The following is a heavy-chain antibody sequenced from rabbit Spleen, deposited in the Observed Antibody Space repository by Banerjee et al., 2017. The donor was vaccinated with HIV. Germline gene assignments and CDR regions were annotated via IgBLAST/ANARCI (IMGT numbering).Heavy chain of an antibody. V-gene: IGHV1S40*01. D-gene: IGHD8-1*01. Sequence: QSLEESGGDLVKPGASLTLTCTASGVSFSSSSYMCWVRQAPGKGLEWIACIDSGSGGFTYFASWAKGRFTISKTSSTTVTLQMTSLTAADTATYFCARDSGSSFSSYGMDLWGQGTLVTVS. CDR1: GVSFSSSSY. J-gene: IGHJ6*01. CDR3: ARDSGSSFSSYGMDL. CDR2: IDSGSGGFT.